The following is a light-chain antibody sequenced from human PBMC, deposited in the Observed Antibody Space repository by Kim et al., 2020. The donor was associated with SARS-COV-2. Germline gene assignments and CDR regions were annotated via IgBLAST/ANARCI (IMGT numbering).Light chain of an antibody. J-gene: IGLJ1*01. CDR1: SLRNSY. CDR3: QARMSPAKEYV. Sequence: SSELTQDPAVSVALGQTIRITCQGDSLRNSYAAWYQQKPGQATLLVMCEGNNRPSGIPDRFSGSSSGNTDTLTMTGALAEDEDDYYCQARMSPAKEYVFG. V-gene: IGLV3-19*01. CDR2: EGN.